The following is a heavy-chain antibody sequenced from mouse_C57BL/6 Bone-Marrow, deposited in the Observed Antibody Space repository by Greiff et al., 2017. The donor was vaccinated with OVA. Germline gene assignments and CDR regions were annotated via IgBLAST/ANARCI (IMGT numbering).Heavy chain of an antibody. CDR1: GFTFSDYG. CDR2: ISNLAYSI. CDR3: ARRHYGSIAMDY. V-gene: IGHV5-15*01. J-gene: IGHJ4*01. Sequence: EVKLMESGGGLVQPGGSLKLSCAASGFTFSDYGMAWVRQAPRKGPEWVAFISNLAYSIYYADPVTGRFTISRENAKNALYLEMSSLRSEDTAMYYCARRHYGSIAMDYWGQGTSVTVSS. D-gene: IGHD1-1*01.